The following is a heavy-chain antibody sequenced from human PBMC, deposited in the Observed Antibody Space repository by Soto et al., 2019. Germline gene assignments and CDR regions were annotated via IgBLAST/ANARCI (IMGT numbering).Heavy chain of an antibody. CDR1: GGSISTYF. CDR3: AWGRVPADLYYDYIWGSYRNDAFDI. Sequence: PSETLSLTCTVSGGSISTYFWSWIRQPPGKGLEWIGNIYYSGTTDYNPSLKSRITLSVDASKNQFSLRLSSVTAADTAVYYCAWGRVPADLYYDYIWGSYRNDAFDIWGQGTTVTVS. J-gene: IGHJ3*02. CDR2: IYYSGTT. D-gene: IGHD3-16*02. V-gene: IGHV4-59*01.